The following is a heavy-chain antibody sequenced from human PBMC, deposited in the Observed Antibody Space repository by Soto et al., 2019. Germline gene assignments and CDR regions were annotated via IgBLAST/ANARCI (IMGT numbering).Heavy chain of an antibody. V-gene: IGHV3-9*01. CDR2: ISWDGYSI. CDR3: AKDKYVVAATGVNWFDP. J-gene: IGHJ5*02. CDR1: GFTFDDHG. D-gene: IGHD2-15*01. Sequence: GGSLRLSCVASGFTFDDHGMHWVRQLPGKGLEWVGHISWDGYSIGYGGSVRGRFTISRDNAKNTLYLQMNSLRPEDTAVYYCAKDKYVVAATGVNWFDPWGQGTLVTVSS.